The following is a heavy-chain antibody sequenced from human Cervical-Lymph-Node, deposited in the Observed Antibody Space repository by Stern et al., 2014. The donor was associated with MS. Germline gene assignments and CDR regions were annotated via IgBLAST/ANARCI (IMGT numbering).Heavy chain of an antibody. V-gene: IGHV3-73*01. D-gene: IGHD5-12*01. Sequence: EVQLLESGGGLVQPGGSLKLSCAASGFTFSGSAMHWVRQASGKGLEWVGRIRSKANSYATAYAASVKGRFTISRDDSKNTAYLQMNSLKTEDTAVYYCTTGVDIVATTYYYYGMDVWGQGTTVTVSS. CDR2: IRSKANSYAT. CDR3: TTGVDIVATTYYYYGMDV. J-gene: IGHJ6*02. CDR1: GFTFSGSA.